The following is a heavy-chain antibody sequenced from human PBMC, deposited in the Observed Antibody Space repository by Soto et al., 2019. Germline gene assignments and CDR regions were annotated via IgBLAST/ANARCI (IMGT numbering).Heavy chain of an antibody. V-gene: IGHV3-7*01. CDR2: IKQDGSEN. J-gene: IGHJ4*02. Sequence: EVQLVESGGGLVQPGGSLRLSCAVSGLTFSSYWMSWVRQAPGKGREWVANIKQDGSENYYVDSVKGRFTVSRDNAKNSLYLQTRGLRAEDTSVYYCTTGLTGGGYWGQGTRVTVSS. D-gene: IGHD3-16*01. CDR1: GLTFSSYW. CDR3: TTGLTGGGY.